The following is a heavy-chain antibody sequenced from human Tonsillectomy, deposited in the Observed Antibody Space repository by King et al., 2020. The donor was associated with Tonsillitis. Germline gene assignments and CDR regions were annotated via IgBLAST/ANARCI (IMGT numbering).Heavy chain of an antibody. D-gene: IGHD3-22*01. J-gene: IGHJ4*02. CDR1: GFTFSSYA. V-gene: IGHV3-23*03. CDR3: AHYDSSGYYFDY. CDR2: IYSGGSST. Sequence: VQLVESGGGLVQPGGSLRLSCAASGFTFSSYAMSWVRQAPGKGLEWVSVIYSGGSSTYYADSVKGRFTISRDNSKNTLYLQMNSLRVEDTAVYYCAHYDSSGYYFDYWGQGTRVTVSS.